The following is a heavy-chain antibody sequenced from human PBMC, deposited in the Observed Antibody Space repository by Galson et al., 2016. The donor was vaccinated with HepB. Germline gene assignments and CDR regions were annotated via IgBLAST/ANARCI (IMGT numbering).Heavy chain of an antibody. D-gene: IGHD3-10*01. J-gene: IGHJ6*02. V-gene: IGHV3-30*03. CDR3: ARDGYYYGSGRTVRYSHYGVDV. Sequence: SLRLSCAGSGFRFSNYGLHWVRQAPGKGLEWVAVISYDGSKKYYADSVKGRFTISRDNSKSTLYVQLNSLRAEDTAVYYCARDGYYYGSGRTVRYSHYGVDVWGQGTTVTVSS. CDR2: ISYDGSKK. CDR1: GFRFSNYG.